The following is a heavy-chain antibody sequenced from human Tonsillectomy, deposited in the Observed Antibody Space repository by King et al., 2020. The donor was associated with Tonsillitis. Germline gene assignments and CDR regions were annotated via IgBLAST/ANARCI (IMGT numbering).Heavy chain of an antibody. CDR2: LSSRWGA. CDR3: ARTTTETRGGDY. D-gene: IGHD1-1*01. CDR1: GGSISPAGCS. V-gene: IGHV4-31*03. Sequence: LQLQASGPGLVKPSQPLSLTCPFSGGSISPAGCSWRWILHPPAPVLAFLVSLSSRWGASYTPSLPSRLTISLDTYKNQFSLKLSSVTAADTAVYYCARTTTETRGGDYGGQGALVTVSS. J-gene: IGHJ4*02.